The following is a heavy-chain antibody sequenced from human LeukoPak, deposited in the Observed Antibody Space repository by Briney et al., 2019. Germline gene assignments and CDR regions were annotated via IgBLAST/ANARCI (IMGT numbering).Heavy chain of an antibody. CDR3: ARLKSTGNYYYYYGMDV. Sequence: GESLKISCKGSGYSFTSYWIGWVRQMPGKGLEWMGIIYPGDSDTRYSPSYQGQVTISADKSISTAYLQWSSLKASDTAMYYSARLKSTGNYYYYYGMDVWGQGTTVTVSS. J-gene: IGHJ6*02. V-gene: IGHV5-51*01. D-gene: IGHD2-8*02. CDR1: GYSFTSYW. CDR2: IYPGDSDT.